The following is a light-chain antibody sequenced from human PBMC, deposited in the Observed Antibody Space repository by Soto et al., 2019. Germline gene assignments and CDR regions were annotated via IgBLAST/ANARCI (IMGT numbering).Light chain of an antibody. CDR3: QQRTNWLT. V-gene: IGKV3-11*01. Sequence: EIVLTQSPATLSLSPGERATLSCRASESVSDYIAWYQQKPGQPPRLVIYDTSNRATGVPARFSGSGSGTDFTLTISSLEPEDFAVYYCQQRTNWLTFGGGNKVEIK. J-gene: IGKJ4*01. CDR2: DTS. CDR1: ESVSDY.